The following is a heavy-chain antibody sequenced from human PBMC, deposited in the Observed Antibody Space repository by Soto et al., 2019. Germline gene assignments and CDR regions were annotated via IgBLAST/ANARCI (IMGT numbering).Heavy chain of an antibody. D-gene: IGHD6-6*01. CDR2: INPSGGST. Sequence: QVQLVQSGAEVKKPGASVKVSCKASGYTFTSYYMHWVRQAPGQGLEWMGIINPSGGSTSYAQKFQGGGTLTMXTSTSPVYMELSRLRSEDTAVYYCAREEGGSSSHYWGQGTLVTVSS. CDR3: AREEGGSSSHY. CDR1: GYTFTSYY. V-gene: IGHV1-46*01. J-gene: IGHJ4*02.